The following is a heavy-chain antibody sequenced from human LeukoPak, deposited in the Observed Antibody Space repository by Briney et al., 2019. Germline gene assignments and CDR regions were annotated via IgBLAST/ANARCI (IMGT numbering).Heavy chain of an antibody. J-gene: IGHJ4*02. V-gene: IGHV1-18*01. CDR3: AREPDSSGYYEHDY. CDR1: GYTFTSYG. D-gene: IGHD3-22*01. Sequence: ASVKVSCKASGYTFTSYGISWVRQAPGQGLEWMGWISAYNGNTNYAQKLQGRVTMTTDTSTSTAYMELRSLRSDDTAVYYCAREPDSSGYYEHDYWGQGTLVTVSS. CDR2: ISAYNGNT.